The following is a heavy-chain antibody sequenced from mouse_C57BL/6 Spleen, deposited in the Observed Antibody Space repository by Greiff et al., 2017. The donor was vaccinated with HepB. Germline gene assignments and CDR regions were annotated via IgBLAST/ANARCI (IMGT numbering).Heavy chain of an antibody. CDR1: GYTFTDYY. V-gene: IGHV1-26*01. D-gene: IGHD1-1*01. CDR3: ARGHYGSSRAWFAY. CDR2: INPNNGGT. Sequence: VQLQQSGPELVKPGASVKISCKASGYTFTDYYMNWVKQSHGKSLEWIGDINPNNGGTSYNQKFKGKATLTVDKSSSTAYMELRSLTSEDSAVYYCARGHYGSSRAWFAYWGQGTLVTVSA. J-gene: IGHJ3*01.